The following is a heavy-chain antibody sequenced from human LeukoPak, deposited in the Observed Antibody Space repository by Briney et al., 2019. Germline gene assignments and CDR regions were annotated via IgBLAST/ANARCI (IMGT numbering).Heavy chain of an antibody. D-gene: IGHD2-21*02. CDR1: GGTFSSYA. J-gene: IGHJ4*02. CDR2: IIPIFGTA. V-gene: IGHV1-69*05. Sequence: SVKVSCKXSGGTFSSYAISWVRQAPGQGLEGMGRIIPIFGTANYAQKFQGRVTITTDESTSTAYMELSSLRSEDTAVYYCAMGAYCGGDCSGGFDYWGQGTLVTVSS. CDR3: AMGAYCGGDCSGGFDY.